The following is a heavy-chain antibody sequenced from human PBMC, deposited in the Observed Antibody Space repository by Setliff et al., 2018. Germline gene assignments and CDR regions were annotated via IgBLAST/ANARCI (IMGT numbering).Heavy chain of an antibody. J-gene: IGHJ4*02. CDR2: IYTSGST. Sequence: SETLSLTCTVSGGSISSYYWSWIRQPAGKGLEWIGRIYTSGSTNYNPSLKSRVTMSVDTSKNQFSLKLSSXTXXDTAVYYCARGIITMVRGVITFSYYFDYWGQGTLVTVSS. D-gene: IGHD3-10*01. V-gene: IGHV4-4*07. CDR3: ARGIITMVRGVITFSYYFDY. CDR1: GGSISSYY.